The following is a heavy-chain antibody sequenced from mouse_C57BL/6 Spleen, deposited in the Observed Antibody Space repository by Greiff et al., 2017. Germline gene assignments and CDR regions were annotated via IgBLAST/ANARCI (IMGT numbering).Heavy chain of an antibody. Sequence: QVHVKQPGAELMKPGASVKLSCKATGYTFTGYWIEWVKQRPGHGLEWIGEILPGSGSTNYNEKVKGKATLTADTSATTAYMQLISLQTEDSAIYDCSRSDDYDGDWFAYWGQGTLVTVSA. V-gene: IGHV1-9*01. CDR2: ILPGSGST. D-gene: IGHD2-4*01. CDR3: SRSDDYDGDWFAY. J-gene: IGHJ3*01. CDR1: GYTFTGYW.